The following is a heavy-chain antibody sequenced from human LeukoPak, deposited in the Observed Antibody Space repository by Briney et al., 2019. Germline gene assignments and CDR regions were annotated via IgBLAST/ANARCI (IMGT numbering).Heavy chain of an antibody. Sequence: ASETLSLTCTVSGGSVSSNSNYWGWIRQPPGKGLEWIGYNSYFGSASYNPSLKSRVTISVDTSKNQFSLKLSSVTAADTAVYYCARDTPGGYDFWWFDPWGQGTLVTVSS. CDR2: NSYFGSA. J-gene: IGHJ5*02. V-gene: IGHV4-61*01. D-gene: IGHD5-12*01. CDR3: ARDTPGGYDFWWFDP. CDR1: GGSVSSNSNY.